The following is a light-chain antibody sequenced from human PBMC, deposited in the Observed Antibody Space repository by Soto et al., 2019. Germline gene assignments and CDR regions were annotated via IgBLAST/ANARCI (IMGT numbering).Light chain of an antibody. CDR3: AAWDDSLNGSYV. J-gene: IGLJ1*01. CDR2: SNS. CDR1: RSNIGSNS. Sequence: QSVLTQSPSASGTPGQRVTMSCSGSRSNIGSNSVSWYQQLPGTVPKLLIYSNSQRPSGVPDRFSGSKSGTSASLAISGLQSEDEADYYCAAWDDSLNGSYVFGTGTKVTVL. V-gene: IGLV1-44*01.